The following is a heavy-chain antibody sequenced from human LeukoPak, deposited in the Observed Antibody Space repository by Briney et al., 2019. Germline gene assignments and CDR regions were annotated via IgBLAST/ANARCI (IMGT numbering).Heavy chain of an antibody. CDR3: ARQTNWNSIDY. Sequence: GESLKISCKGSGYSFATYWIGWVRQMPGKGLEWMGIIYPDDSDTRYSPSFQGQVTISADKSTSTAYLQWNSLQASDTAIFYCARQTNWNSIDYWGKEPRSPSP. V-gene: IGHV5-51*01. CDR2: IYPDDSDT. D-gene: IGHD1-7*01. J-gene: IGHJ4*01. CDR1: GYSFATYW.